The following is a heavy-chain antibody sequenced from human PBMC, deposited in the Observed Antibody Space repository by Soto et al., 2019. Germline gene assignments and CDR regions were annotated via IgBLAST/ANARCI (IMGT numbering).Heavy chain of an antibody. V-gene: IGHV3-7*05. Sequence: GGSLRLSCAASEFSFSDFWMAWVRQAPGKGLEWVANLDQGGGEKHYGDSVKGRFTISRDNSKNTLYLQMNSLRAEDTAVYYCAKAQTLGYSSSSIYYFDYWGQGTLVTVSS. CDR2: LDQGGGEK. CDR1: EFSFSDFW. CDR3: AKAQTLGYSSSSIYYFDY. D-gene: IGHD6-6*01. J-gene: IGHJ4*02.